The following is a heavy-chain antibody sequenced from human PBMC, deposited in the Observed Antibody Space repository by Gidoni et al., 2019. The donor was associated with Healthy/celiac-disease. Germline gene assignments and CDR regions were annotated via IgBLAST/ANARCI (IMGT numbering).Heavy chain of an antibody. D-gene: IGHD6-13*01. CDR1: GFTFSSYA. Sequence: EVQLLESGGGLVQPGGSLRLSCAASGFTFSSYAMSWVRQAPGKGLEWVSAISGSGGSTYYADSVKGRFTISRDNSKNTLYLQMNSLRAEDTAVYYCAKDHSIAAAIPGTYGMDVWGQGTTVTVSS. CDR2: ISGSGGST. CDR3: AKDHSIAAAIPGTYGMDV. J-gene: IGHJ6*02. V-gene: IGHV3-23*01.